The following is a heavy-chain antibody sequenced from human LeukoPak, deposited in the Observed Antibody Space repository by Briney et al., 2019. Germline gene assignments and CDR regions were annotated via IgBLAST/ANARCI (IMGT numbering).Heavy chain of an antibody. CDR1: GYTFTGYY. CDR3: ARAKGYYDILTGYYRYYFDY. Sequence: ASVKVSCKASGYTFTGYYMHWVRQAPGQGLEWMGWINPNSGGTNYAQKFQGWVTMTRDTSISTAYMELSRLRSDDTAVYYCARAKGYYDILTGYYRYYFDYWGQGTLVTVSS. J-gene: IGHJ4*02. V-gene: IGHV1-2*04. D-gene: IGHD3-9*01. CDR2: INPNSGGT.